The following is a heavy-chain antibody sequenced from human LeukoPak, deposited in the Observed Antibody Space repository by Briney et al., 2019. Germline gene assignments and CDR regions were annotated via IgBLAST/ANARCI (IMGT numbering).Heavy chain of an antibody. CDR1: GFTFSFYA. CDR3: AKDLVITFGELIALPSTFDY. D-gene: IGHD3-16*02. CDR2: ISGSDGST. V-gene: IGHV3-23*01. J-gene: IGHJ4*02. Sequence: PGGPLRLSCAASGFTFSFYAMSWVRQAPGKGLEWVSAISGSDGSTYYADSVKGRFTISRDNSKNTLYLQMNSLRAEDTAVYYCAKDLVITFGELIALPSTFDYWGQGTLVTVSS.